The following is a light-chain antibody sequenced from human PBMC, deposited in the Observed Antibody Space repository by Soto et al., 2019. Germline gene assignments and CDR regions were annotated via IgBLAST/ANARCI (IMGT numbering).Light chain of an antibody. J-gene: IGKJ1*01. V-gene: IGKV1-5*01. CDR2: DAS. CDR1: QSISSW. Sequence: DIEMTQYPSTLSASVGDRVTITFLASQSISSWLAWYQQKPGKAPKLLIYDASSLESGVPSRFRGGGSGTDFTLTISSLQPEDFGTYYCQQSYSTPTKFGQGTKVDIK. CDR3: QQSYSTPTK.